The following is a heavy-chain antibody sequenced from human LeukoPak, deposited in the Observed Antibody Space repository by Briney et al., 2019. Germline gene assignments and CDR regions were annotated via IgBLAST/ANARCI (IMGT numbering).Heavy chain of an antibody. CDR3: ARAPTPYYDFWSGYGMDV. CDR2: ISSSSRYI. D-gene: IGHD3-3*01. Sequence: GGSLRLSCAASGFTFSRYSMNWVRQAPGKGLEWVSSISSSSRYINYADSVKGRFTISRDNAKNSLYLQMNSLRAEDTALYSCARAPTPYYDFWSGYGMDVRGQGTTVTVSS. CDR1: GFTFSRYS. J-gene: IGHJ6*02. V-gene: IGHV3-21*01.